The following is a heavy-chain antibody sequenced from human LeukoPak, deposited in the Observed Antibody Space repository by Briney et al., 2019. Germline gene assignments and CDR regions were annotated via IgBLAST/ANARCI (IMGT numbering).Heavy chain of an antibody. J-gene: IGHJ4*02. CDR1: GYTFTGYN. CDR2: INPNSGGT. CDR3: ARDILTGYYPFDY. Sequence: ASVKVSCKASGYTFTGYNIHWVRQAPRQGLEWMGWINPNSGGTNYAQKFQGRVTMTRDMSTSTVYMELSSLRSEDTAVYYCARDILTGYYPFDYWGQGTLVTVSS. D-gene: IGHD3-9*01. V-gene: IGHV1-2*02.